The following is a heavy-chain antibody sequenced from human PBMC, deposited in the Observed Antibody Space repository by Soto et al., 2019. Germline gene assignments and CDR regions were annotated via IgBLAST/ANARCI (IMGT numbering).Heavy chain of an antibody. Sequence: QVQLVQSGAEVKKPGSSVKVSCKASGGTFSSYAISWVRQAPGQGLEWMGGIIPIFGTANYAQKFQGRVTMTADKSTSTAYMELSSLRAEDTAVYYCARRNYCSSTSCSPTYYYYGMDVWGHGTTVTVSS. D-gene: IGHD2-2*01. J-gene: IGHJ6*02. CDR3: ARRNYCSSTSCSPTYYYYGMDV. CDR1: GGTFSSYA. CDR2: IIPIFGTA. V-gene: IGHV1-69*06.